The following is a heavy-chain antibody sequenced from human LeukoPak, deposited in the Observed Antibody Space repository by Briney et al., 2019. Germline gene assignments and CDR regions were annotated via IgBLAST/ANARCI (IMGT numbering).Heavy chain of an antibody. V-gene: IGHV3-23*01. J-gene: IGHJ6*02. Sequence: PGGSLRLSCAASGFTFNNYAMSWVRQAPGKGPEWLSAISGSGGSTTDADSVKGRFTTSRDNSKSTLYLQMNSLRAEDTAVYYCATRDVVVTARLYTDYYGMDVWGQGTTVTVSS. CDR2: ISGSGGST. CDR3: ATRDVVVTARLYTDYYGMDV. CDR1: GFTFNNYA. D-gene: IGHD2-21*02.